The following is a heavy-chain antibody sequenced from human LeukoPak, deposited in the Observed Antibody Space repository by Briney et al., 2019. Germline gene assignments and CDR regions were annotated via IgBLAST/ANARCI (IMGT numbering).Heavy chain of an antibody. CDR2: IYPGDSDT. CDR3: ARLSSWSRGYFDY. CDR1: GYSFTSYW. D-gene: IGHD6-13*01. V-gene: IGHV5-51*01. Sequence: GESMKISCKVSGYSFTSYWIGWVRQMPGKGLEWIGIIYPGDSDTRYSPSFQGQVTISADKSISTAYLQWSSLKAAVTAMYYCARLSSWSRGYFDYWGQGTLVTVSS. J-gene: IGHJ4*02.